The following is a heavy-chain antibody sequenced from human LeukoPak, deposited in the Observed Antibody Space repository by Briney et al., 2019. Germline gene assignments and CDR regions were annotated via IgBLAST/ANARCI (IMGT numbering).Heavy chain of an antibody. Sequence: GGSLRLSCAASGFTFDDYAMHWVRQAPGKGLEWVSLIRGDGGSTYYADSVKGRFTISRDNSKNSMYLQMNSLRTEDTALYYCAKDVDVDTAMAFDYWGQGTLVTVPS. J-gene: IGHJ4*02. CDR3: AKDVDVDTAMAFDY. CDR1: GFTFDDYA. CDR2: IRGDGGST. D-gene: IGHD5-18*01. V-gene: IGHV3-43*02.